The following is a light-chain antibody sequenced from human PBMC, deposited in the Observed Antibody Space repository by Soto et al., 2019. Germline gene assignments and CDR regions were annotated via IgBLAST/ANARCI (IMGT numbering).Light chain of an antibody. J-gene: IGKJ1*01. CDR1: QSVGSY. CDR3: QQRYDWPWT. V-gene: IGKV3-11*01. Sequence: EILLTQSAAALSLYPGERATLSCRASQSVGSYVSWYQHKPGQGPRLLIYDTSDRATGVPARFGGSGSGTDFTLTISGLEPEDFAVYYCQQRYDWPWTFGQGTKVDIK. CDR2: DTS.